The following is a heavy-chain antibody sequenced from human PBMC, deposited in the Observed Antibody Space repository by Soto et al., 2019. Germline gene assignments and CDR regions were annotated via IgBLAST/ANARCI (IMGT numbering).Heavy chain of an antibody. CDR2: MNPNSGNT. CDR3: ARAPKWGDFWSGYYRTWASTTTSSEHNWFDP. D-gene: IGHD3-3*01. Sequence: ASVKVSCKASGYTFTSYDINWVRQATGQGLEWMGWMNPNSGNTGYAQKFQGRVTMTRNTSISTAYMELSSLRSEDTAVYYCARAPKWGDFWSGYYRTWASTTTSSEHNWFDPWG. CDR1: GYTFTSYD. V-gene: IGHV1-8*01. J-gene: IGHJ5*02.